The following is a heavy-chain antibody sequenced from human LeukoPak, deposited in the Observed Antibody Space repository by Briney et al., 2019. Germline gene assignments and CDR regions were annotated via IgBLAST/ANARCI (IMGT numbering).Heavy chain of an antibody. V-gene: IGHV1-46*01. CDR3: ARSPYYYDSSGYYLFFDY. J-gene: IGHJ4*02. CDR2: INPSGGST. Sequence: ASVKVSCKASGYTFTSYYMHWVRQAPGQGLEWMGIINPSGGSTSYAQKFQGRVTMTRDTSTSTVYMELSSLRSEDTAVYYCARSPYYYDSSGYYLFFDYWGQGTLVTVFS. CDR1: GYTFTSYY. D-gene: IGHD3-22*01.